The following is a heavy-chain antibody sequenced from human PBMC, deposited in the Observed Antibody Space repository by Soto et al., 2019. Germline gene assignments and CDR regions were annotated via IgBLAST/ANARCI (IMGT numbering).Heavy chain of an antibody. V-gene: IGHV4-39*01. D-gene: IGHD2-2*01. J-gene: IGHJ4*02. CDR3: AIHGIYCSSTSCYLGTYYFDY. CDR1: GGSISSSSYY. CDR2: IYYSGST. Sequence: QLQLQESGPGLVKPSETLSLTCTVSGGSISSSSYYWGWIRQPPGKGLEWIGSIYYSGSTYYNPSLKSRVPISVATSKNQFSLKLSSVTAADTAVYYCAIHGIYCSSTSCYLGTYYFDYWGQGTLVTVSS.